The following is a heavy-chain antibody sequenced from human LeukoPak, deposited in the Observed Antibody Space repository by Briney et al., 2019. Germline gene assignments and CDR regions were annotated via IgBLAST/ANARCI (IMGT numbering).Heavy chain of an antibody. J-gene: IGHJ3*02. V-gene: IGHV4-4*02. CDR3: ARDRDSELRYFDWSATSDAFDI. CDR1: GGSISSSNW. CDR2: IYHSGST. Sequence: PSETLSLTCAVSGGSISSSNWWSWVRQPPGKGLEWIGEIYHSGSTNYNPSLKSRVTISVDKSKNQFSLKLSSVTAADTAVYYCARDRDSELRYFDWSATSDAFDIWGQGTMVTVSS. D-gene: IGHD3-9*01.